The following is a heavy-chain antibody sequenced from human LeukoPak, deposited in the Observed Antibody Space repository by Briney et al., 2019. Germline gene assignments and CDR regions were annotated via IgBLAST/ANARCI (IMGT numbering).Heavy chain of an antibody. J-gene: IGHJ5*02. CDR3: AREGAMVRGVNNWFDP. V-gene: IGHV4-59*01. CDR1: GGSISSYY. CDR2: IYYSGST. Sequence: PSETLSLTCTVSGGSISSYYWSWIRQPPGKGLEWIGYIYYSGSTNYNPSLKSRVTISVDTSKNQFSLKLSSVTAADTAVYYCAREGAMVRGVNNWFDPWGQGTLVTVSS. D-gene: IGHD3-10*01.